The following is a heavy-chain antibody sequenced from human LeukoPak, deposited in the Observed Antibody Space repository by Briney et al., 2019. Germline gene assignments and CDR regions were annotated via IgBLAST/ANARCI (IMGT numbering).Heavy chain of an antibody. CDR1: GYTFTGYY. J-gene: IGHJ4*02. Sequence: ASVKVSCKASGYTFTGYYMHWVRQAPGQGLEWMGWINPNSGGTNYAQKFQGRVTMTRDTSISTAYMELSRLRSDDTAVYYCARVLGDIVATIVCWGQGTLVTVSS. CDR3: ARVLGDIVATIVC. D-gene: IGHD5-12*01. V-gene: IGHV1-2*02. CDR2: INPNSGGT.